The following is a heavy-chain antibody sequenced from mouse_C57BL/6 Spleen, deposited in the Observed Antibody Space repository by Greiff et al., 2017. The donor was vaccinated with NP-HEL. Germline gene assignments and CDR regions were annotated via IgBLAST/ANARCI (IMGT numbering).Heavy chain of an antibody. D-gene: IGHD2-3*01. J-gene: IGHJ2*01. CDR1: GYTFTSYT. CDR2: INPSSGYT. CDR3: ARDGSGNYFDY. Sequence: QVQLQQSGAELARPGASVKMSCKASGYTFTSYTMHWVKQRPGPGLEWIGYINPSSGYTKYNQKFKDKATLTADKSSSTTYMQLSSLTSEDSAVYYCARDGSGNYFDYWGQGTTLTVSS. V-gene: IGHV1-4*01.